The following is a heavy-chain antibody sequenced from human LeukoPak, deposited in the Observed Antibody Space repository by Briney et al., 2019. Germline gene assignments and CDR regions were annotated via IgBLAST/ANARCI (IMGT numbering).Heavy chain of an antibody. CDR2: INHSGST. D-gene: IGHD3-22*01. V-gene: IGHV4-34*01. CDR1: GGSFSGYY. J-gene: IGHJ6*02. Sequence: SETLSLTCAVYGGSFSGYYWSWIRQPPGKGLEWIGEINHSGSTNYNPSLKSRVTISVDTSKNQFSLKLSSVTAADTAVYYCARGTIRYYYDSSGYYYSPPNYYGMDAWGQGTTVTVSS. CDR3: ARGTIRYYYDSSGYYYSPPNYYGMDA.